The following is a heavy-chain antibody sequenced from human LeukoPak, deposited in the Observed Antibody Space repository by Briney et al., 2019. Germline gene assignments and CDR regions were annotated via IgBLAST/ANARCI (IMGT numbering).Heavy chain of an antibody. CDR2: IIPIFGTA. V-gene: IGHV1-69*13. CDR1: GGTFSSYA. D-gene: IGHD6-13*01. J-gene: IGHJ6*02. Sequence: GASVKVSCKASGGTFSSYAISWVRQAPGQGLEWMGGIIPIFGTANYAQKFQGRVTITADESTSTAYMELSSLRSEDTAVYYCARCQTTPRGIAAAGYYYYYGMDVWGQGTTVTVSS. CDR3: ARCQTTPRGIAAAGYYYYYGMDV.